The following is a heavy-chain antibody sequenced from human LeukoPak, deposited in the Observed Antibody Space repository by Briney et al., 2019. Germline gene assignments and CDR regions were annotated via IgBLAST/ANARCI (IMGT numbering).Heavy chain of an antibody. V-gene: IGHV3-48*01. CDR1: GFNFTRYN. Sequence: PGGSLRLSCAASGFNFTRYNMNWVRQAPGKGLEHISYISSISRTIDNADSVKGRFTISRDNTKNSLYLQMNSLRAEDTAVYYCAKGGGSDPDAFDIWGQGTTVTVSS. J-gene: IGHJ3*02. CDR3: AKGGGSDPDAFDI. CDR2: ISSISRTI. D-gene: IGHD2-21*02.